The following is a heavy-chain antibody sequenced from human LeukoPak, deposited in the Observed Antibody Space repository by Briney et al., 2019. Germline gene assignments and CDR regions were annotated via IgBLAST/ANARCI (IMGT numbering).Heavy chain of an antibody. CDR1: GGSISSGGYY. Sequence: PSQTLSLTCTVSGGSISSGGYYWSWIRQHPGKGLEWIGYIYYSGSTYYNPTLKSRVTISVDTSKNQFSLKLSSVTAAGTAVYYCARSFSGYDYYSDYWGQGTLVTVSS. CDR2: IYYSGST. D-gene: IGHD5-12*01. CDR3: ARSFSGYDYYSDY. J-gene: IGHJ4*02. V-gene: IGHV4-31*03.